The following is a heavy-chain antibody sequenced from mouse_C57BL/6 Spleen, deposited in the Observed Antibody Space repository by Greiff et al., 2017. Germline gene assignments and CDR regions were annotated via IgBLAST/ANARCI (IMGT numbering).Heavy chain of an antibody. V-gene: IGHV1-4*01. Sequence: VKLQQSGAELARPGASVKMSCKASGYTFTSYTMHWVKQRPGQGLEWIGYINPSSGYTKYNQKFKDKATLTSDKSSNTAYMQLSSLTSEDSAVYYCARDDTLYWYFDVWGTGTTVTVSS. CDR2: INPSSGYT. D-gene: IGHD2-3*01. J-gene: IGHJ1*03. CDR1: GYTFTSYT. CDR3: ARDDTLYWYFDV.